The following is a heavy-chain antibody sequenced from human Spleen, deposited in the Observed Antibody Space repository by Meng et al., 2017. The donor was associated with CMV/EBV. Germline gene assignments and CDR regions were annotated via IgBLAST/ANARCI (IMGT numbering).Heavy chain of an antibody. CDR2: ISPSSNTI. CDR3: ARAAVGGNDGFDY. J-gene: IGHJ4*02. Sequence: GGSLRLSCVGSGFTFSSYWMSWVRQAPGKGLEWLSYISPSSNTIDYADSVRGRFTISRDNAKNSLYLQMNSLTAEDTAVYYCARAAVGGNDGFDYWGQGTLVTVSS. D-gene: IGHD4-23*01. V-gene: IGHV3-48*04. CDR1: GFTFSSYW.